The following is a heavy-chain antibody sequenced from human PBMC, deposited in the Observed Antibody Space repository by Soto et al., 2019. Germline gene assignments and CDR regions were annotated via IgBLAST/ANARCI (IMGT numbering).Heavy chain of an antibody. V-gene: IGHV1-69*06. D-gene: IGHD1-20*01. CDR1: GGTFSSYS. Sequence: QVQLVQSGAEVKKTGSSVKVSCQASGGTFSSYSISWVRQAPGQGLEWMGGILPIFGTANYAQKFQGRVTITADKSTSTAYMDLSSLRSEDTAVYYCAREGRITGTTGDWYFDCWGKGILVTVSS. CDR2: ILPIFGTA. J-gene: IGHJ4*02. CDR3: AREGRITGTTGDWYFDC.